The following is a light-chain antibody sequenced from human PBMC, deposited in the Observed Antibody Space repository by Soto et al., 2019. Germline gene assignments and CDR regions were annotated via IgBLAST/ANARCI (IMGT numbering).Light chain of an antibody. J-gene: IGKJ2*01. CDR1: QSISSW. CDR2: DAS. CDR3: QQYTSYPYT. V-gene: IGKV1-5*01. Sequence: DIQMNQSPSTLSASVGDRVTITCRAGQSISSWLAWYQQKPGKAPKLLIYDASTLESGVPSRFSRSGSETEFSLTISSLQPDDFATYYCQQYTSYPYTFGQGTKLEIK.